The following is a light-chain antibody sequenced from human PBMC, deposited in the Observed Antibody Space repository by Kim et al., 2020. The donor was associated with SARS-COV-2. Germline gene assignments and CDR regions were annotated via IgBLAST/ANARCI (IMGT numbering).Light chain of an antibody. J-gene: IGKJ2*01. Sequence: DIVVTQSPDSLALSLGERATINCKSSQSLFSSSNRMDCLAWYQQKPGQPPKLLIYWASMRQSGVPGRFSGSGSGTDFTLTISSLQAEDVATYYCHQYYSSPYTFGQGTKLEI. CDR1: QSLFSSSNRMDC. CDR3: HQYYSSPYT. V-gene: IGKV4-1*01. CDR2: WAS.